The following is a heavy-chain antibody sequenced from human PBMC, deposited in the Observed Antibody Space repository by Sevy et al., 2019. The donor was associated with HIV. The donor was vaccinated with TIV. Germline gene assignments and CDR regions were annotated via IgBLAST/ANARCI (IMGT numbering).Heavy chain of an antibody. CDR1: GFSISGYG. J-gene: IGHJ4*02. D-gene: IGHD6-19*01. Sequence: LSLTCAASGFSISGYGMHWVRQAPGKGLEWVAVIWYDGTKKEYADPVKGRFTISRDNSKNTLYLNMNSLRAEDTAVYYCAREDIRVAGIGYYFHSWGQGTLVTVSS. CDR3: AREDIRVAGIGYYFHS. CDR2: IWYDGTKK. V-gene: IGHV3-33*01.